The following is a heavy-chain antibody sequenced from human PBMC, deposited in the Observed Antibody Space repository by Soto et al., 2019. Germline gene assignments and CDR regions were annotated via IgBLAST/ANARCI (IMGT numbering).Heavy chain of an antibody. Sequence: EVPLVESGGGLVQPGGSLRFSCVASGFTVSSNYMSWVRQAPGKGLEWVSLIYSGGNTYYADSVKGRFTISRDDSKNTLYLQMNSLRAEDTAVYYCARCKSYGSGSYCYYGMDVWGQGTTVTVSS. CDR2: IYSGGNT. D-gene: IGHD3-10*01. V-gene: IGHV3-66*01. CDR1: GFTVSSNY. CDR3: ARCKSYGSGSYCYYGMDV. J-gene: IGHJ6*02.